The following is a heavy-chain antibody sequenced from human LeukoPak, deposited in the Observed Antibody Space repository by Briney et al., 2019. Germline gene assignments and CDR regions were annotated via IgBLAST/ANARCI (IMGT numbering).Heavy chain of an antibody. Sequence: GRSLRLSCAASGFTFSSYGMHWVRQAPGKGLEWVAVIWYGGSNKYYADSVKGRFTISRDNSKNTLYLQMNSLRAEDTAVYYCAKDAGFLEWLPYYMDVWGKGTTVTVSS. CDR1: GFTFSSYG. CDR3: AKDAGFLEWLPYYMDV. CDR2: IWYGGSNK. D-gene: IGHD3-3*01. J-gene: IGHJ6*03. V-gene: IGHV3-30*18.